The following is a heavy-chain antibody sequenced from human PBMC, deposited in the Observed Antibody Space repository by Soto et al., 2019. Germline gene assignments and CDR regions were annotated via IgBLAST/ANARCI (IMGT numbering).Heavy chain of an antibody. CDR2: ISAYNGNT. D-gene: IGHD3-3*01. CDR3: ARDPLITIFGVVTRRWFDP. J-gene: IGHJ5*02. V-gene: IGHV1-18*01. Sequence: QVQLVQSGAEVKKPGASVKVSCKASGYTFTSYGISWVRQAAGQGLEWMGWISAYNGNTNYAQKLQGRVTMTTDTSTSTAYMELRSLRSDDTAVYYCARDPLITIFGVVTRRWFDPWGQGTLVTVSS. CDR1: GYTFTSYG.